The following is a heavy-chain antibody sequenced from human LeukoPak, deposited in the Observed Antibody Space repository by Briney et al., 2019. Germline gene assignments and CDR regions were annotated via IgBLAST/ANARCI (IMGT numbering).Heavy chain of an antibody. J-gene: IGHJ4*02. CDR1: GGSMSNYY. Sequence: SETLSLTCTVSGGSMSNYYWSWIRQPPGKGLDWIAYIYYSGSPDYNPSLKSRVTIYIDTSKNQFSLRVSSVTAADTAVYYCARARVPAPFDYWGRGTLVTVSS. CDR3: ARARVPAPFDY. V-gene: IGHV4-59*01. CDR2: IYYSGSP. D-gene: IGHD4/OR15-4a*01.